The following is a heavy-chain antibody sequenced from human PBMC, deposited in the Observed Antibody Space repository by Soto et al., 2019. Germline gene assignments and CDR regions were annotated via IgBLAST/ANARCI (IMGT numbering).Heavy chain of an antibody. CDR3: AREIAAAGLYYYYGMDV. V-gene: IGHV3-33*01. Sequence: PGGSLRLSCAASGSTFSSYGMHWVRQAPGKGLEWVAVIWYDGSNKYYADSVKGRFTISRDNSKNTLYLQMNSLRAEDTAVYYCAREIAAAGLYYYYGMDVWGQGTTVTVS. CDR1: GSTFSSYG. D-gene: IGHD6-13*01. CDR2: IWYDGSNK. J-gene: IGHJ6*02.